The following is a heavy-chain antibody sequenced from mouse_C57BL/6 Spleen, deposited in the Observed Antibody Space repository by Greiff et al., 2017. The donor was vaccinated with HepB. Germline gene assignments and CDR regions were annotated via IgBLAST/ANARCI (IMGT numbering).Heavy chain of an antibody. CDR2: INPSSGYT. Sequence: QVHVKQSGAELAQPGASVKLSCKASGYTFTSYWLHWVKQRPGQGLEWIGYINPSSGYTKYNQKFKDKATLTADKSSSTAYMQLSSLTYEDSAVYYCARSGWDYFDYWGQGTTLTVSS. CDR3: ARSGWDYFDY. CDR1: GYTFTSYW. D-gene: IGHD3-1*01. V-gene: IGHV1-7*01. J-gene: IGHJ2*01.